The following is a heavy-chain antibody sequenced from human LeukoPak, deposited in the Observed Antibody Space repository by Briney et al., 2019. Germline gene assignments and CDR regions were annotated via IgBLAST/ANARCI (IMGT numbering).Heavy chain of an antibody. CDR1: GGSISSSGYY. Sequence: SETLSLTCTVSGGSISSSGYYWAWIRQPPGKGLEWIGSIYYSGSTYYDAPLKSRVTISVDTSKNQFSLKLSSVTAADTAVYYCARHPGRTTLGYSDYWGQGTLVTVSS. CDR2: IYYSGST. D-gene: IGHD3-16*01. CDR3: ARHPGRTTLGYSDY. J-gene: IGHJ4*02. V-gene: IGHV4-39*01.